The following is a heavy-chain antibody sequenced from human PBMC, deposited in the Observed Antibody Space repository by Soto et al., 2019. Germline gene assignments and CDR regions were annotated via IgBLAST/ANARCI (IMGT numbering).Heavy chain of an antibody. J-gene: IGHJ6*02. V-gene: IGHV5-51*01. D-gene: IGHD6-13*01. Sequence: GESLKISCKGSGYSFTTYWIGWVRQMPGKGLEWMGIFYPGDSDTRYSPSFQGQVTISADKSISTAYLQWSSLRSEDTAVYYCARGEGQQLNDGMDVWGQGTTVTVSS. CDR1: GYSFTTYW. CDR3: ARGEGQQLNDGMDV. CDR2: FYPGDSDT.